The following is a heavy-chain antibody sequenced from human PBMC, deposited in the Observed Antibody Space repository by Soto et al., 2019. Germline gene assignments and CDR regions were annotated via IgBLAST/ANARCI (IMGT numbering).Heavy chain of an antibody. J-gene: IGHJ6*03. CDR3: ARERTFGESNHNYMDV. V-gene: IGHV3-33*01. CDR1: EFTFSRHG. CDR2: IWSDGSNE. Sequence: GSLRLSCATSEFTFSRHGMHWVRQAPGKGLQWVGVIWSDGSNERYADSVKGRFTISRDNSKNTLYLQMNSLRAEDTAVYYCARERTFGESNHNYMDVWGTGITVTVSS. D-gene: IGHD3-10*01.